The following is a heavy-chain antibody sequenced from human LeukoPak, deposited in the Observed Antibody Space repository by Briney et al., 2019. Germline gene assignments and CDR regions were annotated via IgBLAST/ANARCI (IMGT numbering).Heavy chain of an antibody. CDR1: GGSISSGDYY. D-gene: IGHD3-22*01. Sequence: SETLSLTRTVSGGSISSGDYYWSWIRQPPGKGLEWIGYIYYSGSTYYNPSLKSRVTISVDTSKNQFSLKLSSVTAADTAVYYCARAPYYYDSSGYPFDYWGQGTLVTVSS. CDR2: IYYSGST. V-gene: IGHV4-30-4*08. J-gene: IGHJ4*02. CDR3: ARAPYYYDSSGYPFDY.